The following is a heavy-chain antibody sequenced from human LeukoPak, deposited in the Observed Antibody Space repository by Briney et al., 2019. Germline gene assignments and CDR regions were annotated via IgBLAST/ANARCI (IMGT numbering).Heavy chain of an antibody. CDR2: IKQYGSEK. V-gene: IGHV3-7*01. Sequence: GGSLRLSCAASGFTFNSYWMSWVRQAPGKGLEWVANIKQYGSEKYYVDSVKGRFTISRDNAKNSLYLQMNSLRAEDTAVYYCARGTSGYYPDGFNIWGQGTMVTVSS. CDR1: GFTFNSYW. D-gene: IGHD3-22*01. J-gene: IGHJ3*02. CDR3: ARGTSGYYPDGFNI.